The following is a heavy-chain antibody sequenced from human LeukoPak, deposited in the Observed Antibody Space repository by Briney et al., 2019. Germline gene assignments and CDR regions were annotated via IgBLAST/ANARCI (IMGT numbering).Heavy chain of an antibody. J-gene: IGHJ4*02. V-gene: IGHV3-30-3*01. D-gene: IGHD5-18*01. CDR1: GFTFSSYA. CDR2: ISYDETKK. CDR3: ARDQRRNGYGYTFDY. Sequence: PGGSLRLSCAASGFTFSSYAMHWIRQAPGKGLERVAYISYDETKKFYADSVKGRFTISRDNSKDTLYLQINSLRAEETAVYFCARDQRRNGYGYTFDYWGQGNLVTVSS.